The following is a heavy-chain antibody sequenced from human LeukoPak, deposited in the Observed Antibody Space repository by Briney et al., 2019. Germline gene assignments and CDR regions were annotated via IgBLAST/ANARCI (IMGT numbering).Heavy chain of an antibody. CDR1: GDSLRSGSYF. Sequence: KPSETLSLTCTVSGDSLRSGSYFWGWIRQPPGQGLEWIGSVYYSGSAHYNPSLKSRVTISVDTSKNQFSLKLSSVTAADTAVYYCARGARGSYSYWGQGTLVTVSS. CDR3: ARGARGSYSY. CDR2: VYYSGSA. D-gene: IGHD1-26*01. J-gene: IGHJ4*02. V-gene: IGHV4-39*07.